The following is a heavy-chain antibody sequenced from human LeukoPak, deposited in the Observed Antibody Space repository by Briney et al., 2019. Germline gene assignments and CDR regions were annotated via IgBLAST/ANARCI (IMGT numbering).Heavy chain of an antibody. V-gene: IGHV3-74*01. CDR1: GFTISNHW. CDR2: INSDGRRT. CDR3: AREVEVVPATMGAYYYYYMDV. D-gene: IGHD2-2*01. J-gene: IGHJ6*03. Sequence: PGWSLRLSCAASGFTISNHWMHWVRQAPGKGLVWVSRINSDGRRTSYADSVKGRFTISRDNAKNTLYLQMNSLRPDDTAVYYCAREVEVVPATMGAYYYYYMDVWGKGTTVTVSS.